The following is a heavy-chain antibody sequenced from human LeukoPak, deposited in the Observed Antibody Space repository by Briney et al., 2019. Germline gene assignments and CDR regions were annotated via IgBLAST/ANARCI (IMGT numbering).Heavy chain of an antibody. V-gene: IGHV4-4*07. J-gene: IGHJ4*02. Sequence: SETLSLTCTVSGASISNYHWSWIRQPAGKGLEWIGRIYTSENTNFNPSLKSRVTMSVDMPKNQFSLKLTSVTAADTAVYYCARDRGGARVGQHFDCWGQGTLVTVTS. CDR1: GASISNYH. CDR2: IYTSENT. D-gene: IGHD3-16*01. CDR3: ARDRGGARVGQHFDC.